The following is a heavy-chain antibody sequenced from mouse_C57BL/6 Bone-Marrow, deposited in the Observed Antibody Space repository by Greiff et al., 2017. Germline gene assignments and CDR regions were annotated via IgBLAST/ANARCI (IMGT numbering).Heavy chain of an antibody. CDR3: ARWGYAMDY. CDR2: ILPGSGST. Sequence: VQLQQSGAELMKPGASVKLSCKATGFTITGYWIEWVKQRPGHGLEWIGEILPGSGSTNYNEKFKGKATFTADTYSNTAYMQLSSLTTEDAAIYYCARWGYAMDYWGQGTSVTVSS. J-gene: IGHJ4*01. CDR1: GFTITGYW. V-gene: IGHV1-9*01.